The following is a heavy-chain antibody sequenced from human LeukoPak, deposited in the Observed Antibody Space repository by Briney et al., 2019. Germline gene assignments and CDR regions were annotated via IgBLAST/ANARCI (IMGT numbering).Heavy chain of an antibody. J-gene: IGHJ6*03. D-gene: IGHD6-19*01. CDR3: ARDRGRVEQWLVRWYYYMDV. V-gene: IGHV3-7*01. Sequence: PGGSLRLSCAASGFTFSSYWMSWVRQAPGKGLEWVANIEQDGSEKYYVDSVKGRFTISRDNAKNSLYLQMNSLRAEDTAVYYCARDRGRVEQWLVRWYYYMDVWGKGTTVTVSS. CDR2: IEQDGSEK. CDR1: GFTFSSYW.